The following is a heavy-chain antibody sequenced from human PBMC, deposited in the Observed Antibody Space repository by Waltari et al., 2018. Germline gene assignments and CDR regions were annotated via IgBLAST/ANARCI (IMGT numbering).Heavy chain of an antibody. V-gene: IGHV4-39*01. D-gene: IGHD3-10*01. J-gene: IGHJ4*01. CDR3: AKSGTDYGSGSYYKD. CDR1: GGSIRSSSIY. CDR2: LFYSGST. Sequence: QLQLQESGPGLVKPSETLSLTCTVSGGSIRSSSIYWGWLRQPPGKGLEWIGSLFYSGSTDYNPSLKSRVTISADTSKNQFSLRLSFVTAADTAVYYCAKSGTDYGSGSYYKDWGHGTLVTVSS.